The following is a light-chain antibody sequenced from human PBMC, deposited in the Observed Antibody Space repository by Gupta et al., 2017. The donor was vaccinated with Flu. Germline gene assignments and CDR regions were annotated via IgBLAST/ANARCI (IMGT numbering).Light chain of an antibody. CDR1: YSNIGSNS. J-gene: IGLJ3*02. CDR3: STWYDSRNGVL. V-gene: IGLV1-44*01. CDR2: RDD. Sequence: VTISCSGSYSNIGSNSVDWYQQHPGRAPTLIISRDDRWTSGGPERFSGSKYGTTAALAISGLQHAEEDDYYCSTWYDSRNGVLFGGGTKLTVL.